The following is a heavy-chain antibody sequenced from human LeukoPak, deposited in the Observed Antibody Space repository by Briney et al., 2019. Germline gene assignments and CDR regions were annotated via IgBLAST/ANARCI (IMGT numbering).Heavy chain of an antibody. CDR1: VSTFTNYG. D-gene: IGHD6-6*01. J-gene: IGHJ4*02. V-gene: IGHV1-18*01. CDR3: ARDRSTSSL. Sequence: ASVKVSCKASVSTFTNYGISWVRQAPGHGPEWRGWISAYNGNTDYAQKIQGRVNMAIDTSTSTAYLELRSLISDDTAVYYCARDRSTSSLWGQGTLVTVSS. CDR2: ISAYNGNT.